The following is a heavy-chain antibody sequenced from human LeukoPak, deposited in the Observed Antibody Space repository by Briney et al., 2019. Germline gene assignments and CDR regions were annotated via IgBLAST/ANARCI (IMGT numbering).Heavy chain of an antibody. Sequence: GGSLRLSCVVSGFTFSDYAMSWVRQAPGKGLEWVSAISGGGTPTFYADSVKGRFITSGDNSKNTLYLQMNSLRVEDTAVYYCARALDDYNDFPPIFQYWGQGTQVIVSS. V-gene: IGHV3-23*01. CDR2: ISGGGTPT. J-gene: IGHJ1*01. D-gene: IGHD5-24*01. CDR3: ARALDDYNDFPPIFQY. CDR1: GFTFSDYA.